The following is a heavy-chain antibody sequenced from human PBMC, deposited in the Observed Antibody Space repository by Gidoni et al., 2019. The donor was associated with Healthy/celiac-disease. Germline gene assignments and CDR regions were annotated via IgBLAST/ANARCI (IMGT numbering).Heavy chain of an antibody. CDR1: GFSPSTSGMC. V-gene: IGHV2-70*15. J-gene: IGHJ3*02. CDR3: ARTLLAVAGSRDAFDI. Sequence: QVTLRESGPALVKPTQTLTLTCTFPGFSPSTSGMCVSWIRQPPGKALEWLARIDWDDDKYYSTSLKTRLTISKDTSKNQVVLTMTNMDPVDTATYYCARTLLAVAGSRDAFDIWGQGTMVTVSS. CDR2: IDWDDDK. D-gene: IGHD6-19*01.